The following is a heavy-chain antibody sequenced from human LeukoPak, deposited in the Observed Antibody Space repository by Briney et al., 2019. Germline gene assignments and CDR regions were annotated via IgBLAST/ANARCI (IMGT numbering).Heavy chain of an antibody. J-gene: IGHJ6*02. D-gene: IGHD6-13*01. V-gene: IGHV4-59*01. Sequence: SETLSLTCTVSGDSISGYYWSWIRQPPEKGLEYIGYIYYSGSTDYNPSLKSRVTISVDTSKNQFSLKLSSVTAADTAVYYCASTSPGYSSSWYFPYYGMDVWGQGTTVTVSS. CDR2: IYYSGST. CDR3: ASTSPGYSSSWYFPYYGMDV. CDR1: GDSISGYY.